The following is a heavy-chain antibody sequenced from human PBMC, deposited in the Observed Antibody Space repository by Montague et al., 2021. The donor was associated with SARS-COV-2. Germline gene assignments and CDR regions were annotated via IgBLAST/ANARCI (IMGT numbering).Heavy chain of an antibody. J-gene: IGHJ4*02. D-gene: IGHD2-21*02. CDR1: GGSFSSYY. CDR3: ARLAYCGGDCFYVWVIFFDC. V-gene: IGHV4-34*01. Sequence: SETLSLTCAVAGGSFSSYYWSWIRKPPGKGLELIAKINHDCSSXXXPSXXXRVTISVNTSKNQFNLKLNSMTVADTAAYFCARLAYCGGDCFYVWVIFFDCWGQGTLVTVSS. CDR2: INHDCSS.